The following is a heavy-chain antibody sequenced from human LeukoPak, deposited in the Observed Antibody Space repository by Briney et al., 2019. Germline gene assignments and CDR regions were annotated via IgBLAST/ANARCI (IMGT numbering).Heavy chain of an antibody. J-gene: IGHJ3*02. D-gene: IGHD2-15*01. CDR2: IYYSGST. Sequence: PSETLSLTSTVSGGSISSSGYYWGWIRQPPGKGLEWIGSIYYSGSTYYNPSFKSRVTISVDTSKNQFSLKLSAVTAADTAVYYCASPPVVAGAAIDIWDQGRMVTVSS. CDR1: GGSISSSGYY. V-gene: IGHV4-39*01. CDR3: ASPPVVAGAAIDI.